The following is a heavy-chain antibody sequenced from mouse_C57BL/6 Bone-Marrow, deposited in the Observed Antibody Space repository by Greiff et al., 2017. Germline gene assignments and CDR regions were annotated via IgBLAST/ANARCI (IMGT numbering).Heavy chain of an antibody. CDR3: ARVQRRGNYFDY. Sequence: QVQLQQPGAELVKPGASVKLSCKASGYPFPSYWMHWVKQRPGRGLEWIGRIDPNRGGTKYNEKFKSKTTLTVDKPSSTAYKQLSSLTSEDPAVYYCARVQRRGNYFDYWGQGTTLTVSS. V-gene: IGHV1-72*01. J-gene: IGHJ2*01. CDR2: IDPNRGGT. CDR1: GYPFPSYW.